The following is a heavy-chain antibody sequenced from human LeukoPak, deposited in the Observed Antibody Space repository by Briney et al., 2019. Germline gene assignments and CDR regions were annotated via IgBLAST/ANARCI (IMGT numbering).Heavy chain of an antibody. CDR3: AKTYSSSSTIYYYYGMDV. D-gene: IGHD6-13*01. CDR1: GFTFSSYS. CDR2: ISSSSSYI. V-gene: IGHV3-21*04. Sequence: GGSLRLSCAASGFTFSSYSMNWVRQAPGKGLEWVSSISSSSSYIYYADSVKGRFTISRDNAKNSLYLQMNSLRAEDTALYYCAKTYSSSSTIYYYYGMDVWGKGTTVTVSS. J-gene: IGHJ6*04.